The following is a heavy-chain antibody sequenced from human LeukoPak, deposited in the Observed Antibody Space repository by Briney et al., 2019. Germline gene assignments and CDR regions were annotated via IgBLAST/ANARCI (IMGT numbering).Heavy chain of an antibody. J-gene: IGHJ4*02. Sequence: SGTLSLTCGVSGGSITNTNYWTWVRQPPGKGLEWIGEVNLQGSTNYNPSLMGRVAISVDKSENHISLQLTSVSAADTAVYYCAREGGPYRPLDYSGQGTLVTVSS. CDR2: VNLQGST. CDR3: AREGGPYRPLDY. V-gene: IGHV4-4*02. CDR1: GGSITNTNY.